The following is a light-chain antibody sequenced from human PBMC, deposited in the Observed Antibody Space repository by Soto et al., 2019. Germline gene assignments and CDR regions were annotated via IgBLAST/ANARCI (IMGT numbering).Light chain of an antibody. J-gene: IGKJ5*01. V-gene: IGKV1-39*01. Sequence: DIQMTQSPSSLSASVGDRVTITCRASQNISSYLHWYQQKPGKAPKLLIYGASSLQSGVPPRFSGSGSGTDFTLTINSLQPEDFATYYCQQTYSSRITFGQGTRLENK. CDR2: GAS. CDR1: QNISSY. CDR3: QQTYSSRIT.